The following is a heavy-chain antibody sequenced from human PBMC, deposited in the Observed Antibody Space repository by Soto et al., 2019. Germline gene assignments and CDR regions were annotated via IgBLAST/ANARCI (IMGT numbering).Heavy chain of an antibody. Sequence: EVQLVESGGGLVQPGGFLRVSCAASGVTFSSYSMNWVRQAPGKGLEWVSYISSSSSTIYYADSVKGRFTISRDNAKNSLYLQMNSLRAEDTAVYYCAREAQIVGATNWFDPWGQGTLVTVSS. D-gene: IGHD1-26*01. V-gene: IGHV3-48*01. J-gene: IGHJ5*02. CDR1: GVTFSSYS. CDR3: AREAQIVGATNWFDP. CDR2: ISSSSSTI.